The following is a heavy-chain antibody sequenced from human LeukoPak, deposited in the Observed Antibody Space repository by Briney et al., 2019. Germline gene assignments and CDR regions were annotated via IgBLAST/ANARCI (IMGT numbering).Heavy chain of an antibody. CDR1: GGSISSYY. CDR2: IYTSGST. J-gene: IGHJ3*02. V-gene: IGHV4-4*07. D-gene: IGHD3-3*01. CDR3: ARDPGDFWSGYYYAFDI. Sequence: PSETLSLTCTVSGGSISSYYWSWIRQPAGKGLEWIGRIYTSGSTNYNPSLKSRVTMSVDTSKNQFSLKLSSVTAADTAVYYCARDPGDFWSGYYYAFDIWGQGTMVTVS.